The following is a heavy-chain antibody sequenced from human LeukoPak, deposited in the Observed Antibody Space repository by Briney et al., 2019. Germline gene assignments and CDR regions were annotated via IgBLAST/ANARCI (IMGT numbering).Heavy chain of an antibody. CDR2: ISASGGDT. CDR3: AKRPRDSTGYYLGAFDG. D-gene: IGHD3-22*01. J-gene: IGHJ3*01. CDR1: GLTFSSYA. Sequence: GGSLRLSCAASGLTFSSYAMTWVRQAPGKGLEWVSAISASGGDTYYPDSVRGRFTISRDNSKNTLYLHMSSLRAEDTAVYFCAKRPRDSTGYYLGAFDGWGQGTTVTVSS. V-gene: IGHV3-23*01.